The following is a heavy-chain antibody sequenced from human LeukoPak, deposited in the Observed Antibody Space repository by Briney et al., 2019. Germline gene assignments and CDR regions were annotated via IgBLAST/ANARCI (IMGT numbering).Heavy chain of an antibody. V-gene: IGHV4-30-4*08. J-gene: IGHJ4*02. Sequence: SQTLSLTCTVSGGSISSGDYYWSWIRQPPGKGLEWIGYIYYSGSTYYNPSLKSRVTISVDTSKNQFSLKLSSVTAADTAVYYCGSVFSRFFYYYDSSVPKSFNYGGRGPLVTVS. D-gene: IGHD3-22*01. CDR1: GGSISSGDYY. CDR3: GSVFSRFFYYYDSSVPKSFNY. CDR2: IYYSGST.